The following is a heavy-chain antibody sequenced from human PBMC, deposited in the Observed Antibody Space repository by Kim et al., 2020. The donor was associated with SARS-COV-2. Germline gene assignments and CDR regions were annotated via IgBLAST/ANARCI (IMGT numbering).Heavy chain of an antibody. Sequence: TKYSQKYQGKSTISRDTSANTAYMELRSLTTKDTAFYYCVRDMNPKVYDYWGQGTLVTVSS. CDR2: T. V-gene: IGHV1-3*01. D-gene: IGHD3-16*01. CDR3: VRDMNPKVYDY. J-gene: IGHJ4*02.